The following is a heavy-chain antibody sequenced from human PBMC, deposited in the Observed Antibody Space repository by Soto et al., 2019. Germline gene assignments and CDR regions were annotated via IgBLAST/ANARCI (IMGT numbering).Heavy chain of an antibody. CDR3: ARGLGWFGESPRCYFDY. V-gene: IGHV4-4*02. Sequence: SETLSLTCAVSGGSISSSNWWSWVRQPPGKGLEWIGEIYHSGSTNYNPSLKSRVTISVDKSKNQFSLKLSSVTAADTAVYYCARGLGWFGESPRCYFDYWGQGTLVTVSS. CDR1: GGSISSSNW. CDR2: IYHSGST. D-gene: IGHD3-10*01. J-gene: IGHJ4*02.